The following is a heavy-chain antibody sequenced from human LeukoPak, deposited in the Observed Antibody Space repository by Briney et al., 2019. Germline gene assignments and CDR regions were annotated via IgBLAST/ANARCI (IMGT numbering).Heavy chain of an antibody. D-gene: IGHD5-18*01. CDR1: GLTFSRYW. V-gene: IGHV3-30*03. J-gene: IGHJ4*02. Sequence: GGSLRLSCAASGLTFSRYWMRWVRQAPGKGLEWVAVISYDGSNKYYADSVKGRFTISRDNSKNTLYLQMNSLRAEDTAVYYCARAYTAMVLYYFDYWGQGTLVTVSS. CDR3: ARAYTAMVLYYFDY. CDR2: ISYDGSNK.